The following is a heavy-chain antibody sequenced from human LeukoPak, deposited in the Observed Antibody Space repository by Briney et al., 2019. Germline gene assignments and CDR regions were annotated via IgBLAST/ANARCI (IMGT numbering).Heavy chain of an antibody. J-gene: IGHJ4*02. CDR1: GFTFSDYH. D-gene: IGHD2-21*02. V-gene: IGHV3-11*01. Sequence: GGSLRLSCAASGFTFSDYHMTWIRQAPGKGLEWVSYISSSGSTIYYADSVKGRFTISRDNAKNSLYLQMNSLRAEDTAVYYCASSSRVVVTDGVYYSDYWGQGTLVTVSS. CDR3: ASSSRVVVTDGVYYSDY. CDR2: ISSSGSTI.